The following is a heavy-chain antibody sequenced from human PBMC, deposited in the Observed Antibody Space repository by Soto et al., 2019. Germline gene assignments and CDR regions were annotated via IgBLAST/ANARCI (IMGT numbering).Heavy chain of an antibody. Sequence: QVRLVQSGAEVKKPGATVKVSCKASGNIVTNYGINWVRQAPGQGLEWLGCISGYTGDAHYSHKLQDRITMTTDTSTTTAYMELSSLTSDDTALYYCATGGGALDDWGQGTLVTVSA. J-gene: IGHJ3*01. V-gene: IGHV1-18*01. CDR3: ATGGGALDD. CDR2: ISGYTGDA. CDR1: GNIVTNYG.